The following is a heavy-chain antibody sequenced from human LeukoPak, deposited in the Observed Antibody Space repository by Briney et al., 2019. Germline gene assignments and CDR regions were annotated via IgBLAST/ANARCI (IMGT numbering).Heavy chain of an antibody. CDR2: IYPGDSDT. CDR1: GYSFTSYW. D-gene: IGHD3-22*01. V-gene: IGHV5-51*01. J-gene: IGHJ3*02. CDR3: ARHYYCDSTLPGAFDI. Sequence: GESLMTSCKGSGYSFTSYWIGWVRQMPGKGLEWMGIIYPGDSDTRYSPSFQGQVTISADKSISTAYLEWSSLKASDTAMYYCARHYYCDSTLPGAFDIWRQGTKDSV.